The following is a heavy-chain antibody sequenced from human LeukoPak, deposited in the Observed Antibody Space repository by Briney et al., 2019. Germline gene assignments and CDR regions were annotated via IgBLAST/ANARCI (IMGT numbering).Heavy chain of an antibody. Sequence: SETLSLTCAVYGGSFSGYYWSWIRQPPGKGLEWIGEINHSGSTNYNPSLKSRVTISVDTSKNQFSLKLSSVTAADTAVYYCARARIFGVVIIRVVFDYWGQGTLVTVSS. CDR1: GGSFSGYY. J-gene: IGHJ4*02. CDR3: ARARIFGVVIIRVVFDY. D-gene: IGHD3-3*01. V-gene: IGHV4-34*01. CDR2: INHSGST.